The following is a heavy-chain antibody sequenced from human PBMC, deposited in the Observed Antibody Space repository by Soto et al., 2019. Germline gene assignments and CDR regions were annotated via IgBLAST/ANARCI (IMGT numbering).Heavy chain of an antibody. CDR1: GFTFDDYA. Sequence: GGSLRLSCAASGFTFDDYAMHWVRQAPGKGLEWVSGISWNSGSIGYADSVKGRFTISRDNAKNSLYLQMNSLRAEDTALYYCAKDMYSSGWYYFDYWGQGTLVTVSS. V-gene: IGHV3-9*01. D-gene: IGHD6-19*01. CDR2: ISWNSGSI. J-gene: IGHJ4*02. CDR3: AKDMYSSGWYYFDY.